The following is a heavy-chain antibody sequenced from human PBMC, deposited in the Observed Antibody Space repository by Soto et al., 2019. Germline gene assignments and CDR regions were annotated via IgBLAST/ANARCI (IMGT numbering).Heavy chain of an antibody. V-gene: IGHV1-69*13. Sequence: ASVKVSCKASGGTFNSYDINWVRQAPGQGLEWMGGIIPIVETPKYAQKFQGRVTITADESTNTVYMELSSLRSEDTAMYYCARLSRPNYYDTSGFFKDNWFDPWGQGTLVTVSS. CDR1: GGTFNSYD. CDR2: IIPIVETP. CDR3: ARLSRPNYYDTSGFFKDNWFDP. J-gene: IGHJ5*02. D-gene: IGHD3-22*01.